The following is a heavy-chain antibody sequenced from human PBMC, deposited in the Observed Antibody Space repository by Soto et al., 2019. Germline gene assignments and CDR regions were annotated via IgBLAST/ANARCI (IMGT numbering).Heavy chain of an antibody. D-gene: IGHD6-25*01. CDR1: GGSISSGDYY. J-gene: IGHJ5*02. Sequence: PSETLSLTCTVSGGSISSGDYYWSWIRQPPGKGLEWIGYIYYSGSTNYNPSLKSRVTISVDTSKNQFSLKLSSVTAADTAVYYCARARGRLLRFAPGAREPRVPVSS. V-gene: IGHV4-30-4*01. CDR3: ARARGRLLRFAP. CDR2: IYYSGST.